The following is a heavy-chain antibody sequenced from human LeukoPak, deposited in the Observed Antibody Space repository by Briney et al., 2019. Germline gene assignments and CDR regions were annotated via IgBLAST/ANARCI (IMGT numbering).Heavy chain of an antibody. CDR1: GYTFTSYG. V-gene: IGHV1-18*01. Sequence: GASVKVSCKASGYTFTSYGISWVRQAPGQGLEWMGWISAYNGNTNYAQKLPGRVTMTTDTSTSTAYMELRSLRSDDTAVYYCARDRWLQDIVVVPAATAFDIWGQGTMVTVSS. D-gene: IGHD2-2*01. CDR2: ISAYNGNT. CDR3: ARDRWLQDIVVVPAATAFDI. J-gene: IGHJ3*02.